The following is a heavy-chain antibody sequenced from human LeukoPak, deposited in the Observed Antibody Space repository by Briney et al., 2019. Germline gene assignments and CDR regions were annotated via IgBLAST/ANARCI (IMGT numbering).Heavy chain of an antibody. CDR1: GGSISSGGYY. V-gene: IGHV4-30-2*01. CDR2: IYHSGST. J-gene: IGHJ2*01. CDR3: ARDRCTNGVCYTLRGYFDL. Sequence: SQTLSLTCTVSGGSISSGGYYWSWIRQPPGKGLEWIGYIYHSGSTNYNPSLKSRVTISVDTSKNQFSLKLSSVTAADTAVYYCARDRCTNGVCYTLRGYFDLWGRGTLVTVSS. D-gene: IGHD2-8*01.